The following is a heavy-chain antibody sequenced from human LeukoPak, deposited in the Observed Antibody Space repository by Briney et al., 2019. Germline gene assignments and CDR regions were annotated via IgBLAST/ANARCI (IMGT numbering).Heavy chain of an antibody. CDR1: GFTFSSYA. J-gene: IGHJ4*02. D-gene: IGHD2-15*01. CDR2: ISGSGGST. V-gene: IGHV3-23*01. CDR3: AKARGARYCSGGSCYSTFDY. Sequence: HPGGSLRLSCAASGFTFSSYAMSWVRQAPGKGLEWVSAISGSGGSTYYADSVKGRFTISRDNSKNTLYLQMNSLRAEDTAVYYCAKARGARYCSGGSCYSTFDYWGQGTLVTVSS.